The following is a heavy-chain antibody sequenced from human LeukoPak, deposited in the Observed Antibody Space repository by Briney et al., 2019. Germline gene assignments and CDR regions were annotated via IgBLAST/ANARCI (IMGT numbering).Heavy chain of an antibody. Sequence: PSETLSHTCNVSGGSICRGGYYWSWLRQHPGKRLESIGYIYCSGSTYYNPSLESRVTISVDTSKNQFSLKLSSVTAADTAVYYCARDGRDSNGPTPFDYWGQGTLVTVSS. CDR1: GGSICRGGYY. CDR3: ARDGRDSNGPTPFDY. CDR2: IYCSGST. D-gene: IGHD3-22*01. J-gene: IGHJ4*02. V-gene: IGHV4-31*03.